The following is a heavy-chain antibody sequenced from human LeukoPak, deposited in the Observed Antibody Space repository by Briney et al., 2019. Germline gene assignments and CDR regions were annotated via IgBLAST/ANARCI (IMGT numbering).Heavy chain of an antibody. J-gene: IGHJ4*02. V-gene: IGHV1-8*01. CDR2: MNPNSGNT. CDR3: ARYVRGGDY. CDR1: TFTXXX. Sequence: TFTXXXINWVRQATGQGLEWMGWMNPNSGNTGYAQKFQGRVTMTRNTSISTAYMELSSLRSEDTAVYYCARYVRGGDYWGQGTLVTVSS. D-gene: IGHD3-10*02.